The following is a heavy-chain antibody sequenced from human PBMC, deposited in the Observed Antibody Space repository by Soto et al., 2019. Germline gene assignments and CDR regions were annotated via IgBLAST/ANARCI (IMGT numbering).Heavy chain of an antibody. CDR3: ARGGHVVVVTAALDY. V-gene: IGHV1-46*01. Sequence: QVQLVQSGAEVKKPGASVKVSCKASGDTFTDYYIHWVRQAPGQGLEWMGTVNPSGGHTTYSQHFLGRMTMTRDTSTSTLYMELTSLTSEDTAVYYCARGGHVVVVTAALDYWGQGTLVTVSS. D-gene: IGHD2-21*02. CDR1: GDTFTDYY. CDR2: VNPSGGHT. J-gene: IGHJ4*02.